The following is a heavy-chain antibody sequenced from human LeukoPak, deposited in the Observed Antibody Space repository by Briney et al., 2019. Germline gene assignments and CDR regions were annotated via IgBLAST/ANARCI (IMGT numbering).Heavy chain of an antibody. CDR3: ARVGVPTGNPSYYYLDV. V-gene: IGHV7-4-1*02. D-gene: IGHD1-1*01. CDR1: GYTFTSYG. J-gene: IGHJ6*03. Sequence: GASVKVSCKASGYTFTSYGISWVRQAPGQGLEWMGWINTNTGNPTYAQGFTGRFVFSLDTSVSTAYLQISSLKADDTAVYYCARVGVPTGNPSYYYLDVWGKGTTVTVSS. CDR2: INTNTGNP.